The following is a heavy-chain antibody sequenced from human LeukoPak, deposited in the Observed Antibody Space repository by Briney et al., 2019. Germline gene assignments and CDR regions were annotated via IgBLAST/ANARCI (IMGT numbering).Heavy chain of an antibody. J-gene: IGHJ3*02. CDR3: ARATVVTPCAFDI. V-gene: IGHV4-59*12. D-gene: IGHD4-23*01. CDR2: IYYSGST. Sequence: SETLSLTCTVSGGSISSYYWSWIRQPPGKGLEWIGYIYYSGSTNYNPSLKSRVTISVDTSKNQFSLKLSSVTAADTAVYYCARATVVTPCAFDIWGQGTMVTVSS. CDR1: GGSISSYY.